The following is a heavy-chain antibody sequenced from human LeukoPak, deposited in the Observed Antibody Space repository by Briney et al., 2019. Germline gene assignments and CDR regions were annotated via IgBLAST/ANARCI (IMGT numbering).Heavy chain of an antibody. J-gene: IGHJ6*02. D-gene: IGHD2-2*01. V-gene: IGHV3-30-3*01. CDR1: GFTFSSYA. CDR2: ISYDGSNK. CDR3: ARRVAVVPAAPLSVYYYGMDV. Sequence: GGSLRLSCAASGFTFSSYAMHWVRQAPGKGLEWVAVISYDGSNKYYADSVKGRFTISRDNSKNTLYLQMNSLRAEDTAVYYCARRVAVVPAAPLSVYYYGMDVWGQGTTVTVSS.